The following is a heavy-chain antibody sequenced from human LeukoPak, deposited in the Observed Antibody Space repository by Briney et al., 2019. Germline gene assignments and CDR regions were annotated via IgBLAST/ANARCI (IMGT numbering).Heavy chain of an antibody. CDR1: GYTFTGYY. J-gene: IGHJ4*02. D-gene: IGHD3-10*01. CDR2: ISPNSGGT. V-gene: IGHV1-2*02. CDR3: ARTSTPLLLWFGELLSFDY. Sequence: ASVKVSCKASGYTFTGYYMHWVRQAPGQGLEWMGGISPNSGGTNYAQKFQGRVTMTRDTSISTAYMELSRLRSDDTAGYYWARTSTPLLLWFGELLSFDYWGQGTLVTVSS.